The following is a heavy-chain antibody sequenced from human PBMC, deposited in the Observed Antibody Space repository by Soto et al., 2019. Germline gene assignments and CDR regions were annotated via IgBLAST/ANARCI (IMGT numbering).Heavy chain of an antibody. CDR2: ISSVSSYI. Sequence: EVQLVESGGGLVKPGGSLRLSCAASGFMFGSHTMTLVRQAPGKGLEWVASISSVSSYIYYADSVKGRFTISRDNAKDSLYLQMDSLRAEDTAVYFCAREVVGPTTNWFDPWGQGTLVTVSS. D-gene: IGHD1-26*01. J-gene: IGHJ5*02. CDR1: GFMFGSHT. CDR3: AREVVGPTTNWFDP. V-gene: IGHV3-21*06.